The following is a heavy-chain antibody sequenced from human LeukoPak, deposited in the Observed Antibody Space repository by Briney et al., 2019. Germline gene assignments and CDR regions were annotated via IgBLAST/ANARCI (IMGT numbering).Heavy chain of an antibody. V-gene: IGHV3-74*01. Sequence: GGSLRLSCAASGFTFNTYWMHWVRQGPGKGLVWVSRIDGDGSRASYADSAKGRFTISRDNAKNTLYLQMNSPRPEDTAMYFCVREAGGTYAFDVWGQGTMVTVSS. D-gene: IGHD3-16*01. CDR1: GFTFNTYW. CDR3: VREAGGTYAFDV. CDR2: IDGDGSRA. J-gene: IGHJ3*01.